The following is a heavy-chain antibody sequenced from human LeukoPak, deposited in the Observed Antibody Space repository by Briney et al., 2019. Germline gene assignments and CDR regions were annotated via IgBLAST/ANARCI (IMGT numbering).Heavy chain of an antibody. D-gene: IGHD1-26*01. CDR2: IRYDGSNK. J-gene: IGHJ4*02. Sequence: GGSLRLSCAASGFTFSNYGIHWVRQAPGKGLEWVAVIRYDGSNKYYADSVKGRFTTSRDNSKNTVYLQMNSLRDGDTAVYYCARDRSLIYLDSWGQGTLVTVSS. CDR3: ARDRSLIYLDS. V-gene: IGHV3-33*01. CDR1: GFTFSNYG.